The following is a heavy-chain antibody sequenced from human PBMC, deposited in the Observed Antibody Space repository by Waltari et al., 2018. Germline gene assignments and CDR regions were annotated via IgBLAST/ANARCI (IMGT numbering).Heavy chain of an antibody. CDR3: ARDWKDTTMVTSYYYYYMDV. D-gene: IGHD5-18*01. J-gene: IGHJ6*03. CDR1: GFTFSSYA. CDR2: ISYDGSNK. Sequence: QVQLVESGGGVVQPGRSLRLSCAASGFTFSSYAMHWVRQAPGKGLEWVAVISYDGSNKYYADSVKGRFTISRDNSKNTLYLQMNSLRAEDTAVYYCARDWKDTTMVTSYYYYYMDVWGKGTTVTVSS. V-gene: IGHV3-30-3*01.